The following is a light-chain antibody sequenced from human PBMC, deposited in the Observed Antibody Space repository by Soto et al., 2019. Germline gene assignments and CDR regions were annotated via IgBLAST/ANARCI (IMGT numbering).Light chain of an antibody. V-gene: IGKV3-11*01. CDR1: QSVSSY. Sequence: MVLTQSPATRAFSPGERASLSCRSSQSVSSYLAWYQQKPGQAPRLLIYDASNRATGIPARFSGSGSGTDFTLTISSLEPEDFAVYYCQQRSNWPPFTFGQGTRLEIK. J-gene: IGKJ5*01. CDR3: QQRSNWPPFT. CDR2: DAS.